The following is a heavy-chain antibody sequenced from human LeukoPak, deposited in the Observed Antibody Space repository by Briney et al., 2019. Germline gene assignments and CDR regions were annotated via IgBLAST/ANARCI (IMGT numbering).Heavy chain of an antibody. Sequence: GGSLRLSCAASGFTFSSYAMSWVRQAPGKGLEWVSSIFPSGGEIHYADSVQGRFTISRDNAKNTLYLQMNNLRAEDTAVYYCAAPDHGRDFWGQGALVTVSS. J-gene: IGHJ4*02. V-gene: IGHV3-23*01. CDR1: GFTFSSYA. CDR2: IFPSGGEI. CDR3: AAPDHGRDF.